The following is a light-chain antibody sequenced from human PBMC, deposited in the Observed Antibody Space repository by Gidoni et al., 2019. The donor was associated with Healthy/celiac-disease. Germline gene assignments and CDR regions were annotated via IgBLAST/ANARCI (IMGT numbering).Light chain of an antibody. CDR3: NSRDSSGNLWV. CDR2: GKN. V-gene: IGLV3-19*01. Sequence: SSELTPDPAVSVALGQTVRITCQGDSLRSYYASWYQQKPGQAPVLVIYGKNNRPSGSPDRFSGSSSGNTASLTITGAQAEDEADYCCNSRDSSGNLWVFGGGTKLTXL. CDR1: SLRSYY. J-gene: IGLJ3*02.